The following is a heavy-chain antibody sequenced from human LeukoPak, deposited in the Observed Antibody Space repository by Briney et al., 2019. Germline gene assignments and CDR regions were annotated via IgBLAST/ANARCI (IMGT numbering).Heavy chain of an antibody. V-gene: IGHV4-34*01. CDR2: INHSGST. CDR3: ARGKYYYDGSGYLSY. D-gene: IGHD3-22*01. Sequence: KPSETLSLTCAVYGGSFSGYYWSWIRQTPGKGLEWIGEINHSGSTNYNPSLKSRVTISVDTSKNQFSLKLSSVTAADTAVYYCARGKYYYDGSGYLSYWGQGTLVTVSS. CDR1: GGSFSGYY. J-gene: IGHJ4*02.